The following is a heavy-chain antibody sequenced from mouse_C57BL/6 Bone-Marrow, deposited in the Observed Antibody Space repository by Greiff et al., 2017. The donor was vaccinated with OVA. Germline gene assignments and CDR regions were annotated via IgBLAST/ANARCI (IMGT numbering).Heavy chain of an antibody. CDR3: ARDYYMDY. J-gene: IGHJ4*01. Sequence: EVKLMESGGGLVQSGRSLRLSCATSGFTFSDFYMEWVRQAPGKGLEWIAASRNKANDYTTEYSASVKGRFIVSRDTSRSILYLQMNALRAEDTAIYYCARDYYMDYWGQGTSVTVSS. CDR1: GFTFSDFY. CDR2: SRNKANDYTT. V-gene: IGHV7-1*01. D-gene: IGHD2-1*01.